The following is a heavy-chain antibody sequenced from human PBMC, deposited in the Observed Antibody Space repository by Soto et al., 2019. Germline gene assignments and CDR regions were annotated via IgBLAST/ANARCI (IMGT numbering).Heavy chain of an antibody. CDR3: ARGSEMYCGSPSCTQYLYYYYYRAG. CDR1: GYTFTSYD. V-gene: IGHV1-8*01. CDR2: MNPNSGNT. J-gene: IGHJ6*03. D-gene: IGHD2-2*01. Sequence: GASVKVSCKASGYTFTSYDINWVRQATGQGLEWMGWMNPNSGNTGYAQKFQGRVTMTRNTSISTAYMELSSLRSEDTAVYYCARGSEMYCGSPSCTQYLYYYYYRAGGGKGTRAPVPS.